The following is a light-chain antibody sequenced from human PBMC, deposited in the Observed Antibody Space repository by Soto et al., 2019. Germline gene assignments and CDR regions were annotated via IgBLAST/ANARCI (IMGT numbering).Light chain of an antibody. CDR3: QQSYSAPPLT. Sequence: XXXDRXTITCRASQSISKYLNWYQQKPGKAPKLLIYAASSLHSGVPSRFSGSGSGTDFTLTISSLQPEDFATYYCQQSYSAPPLTFGGGTNVEFK. CDR2: AAS. V-gene: IGKV1-39*01. CDR1: QSISKY. J-gene: IGKJ4*01.